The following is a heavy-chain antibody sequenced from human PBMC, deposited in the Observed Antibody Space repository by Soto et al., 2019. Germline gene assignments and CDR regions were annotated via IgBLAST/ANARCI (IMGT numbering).Heavy chain of an antibody. Sequence: QVQLVQSGAEVKKPGASVKVSCKASGYTFTSYAMHWVRQAPGQRLEWMGWINAGNGNTKYSQKFRGRVTITRDTSASTAYMELSSLRSEDTAVYYCARGVSGWNHDYWGQGTLVTVSS. CDR1: GYTFTSYA. CDR2: INAGNGNT. J-gene: IGHJ4*02. CDR3: ARGVSGWNHDY. D-gene: IGHD1-1*01. V-gene: IGHV1-3*01.